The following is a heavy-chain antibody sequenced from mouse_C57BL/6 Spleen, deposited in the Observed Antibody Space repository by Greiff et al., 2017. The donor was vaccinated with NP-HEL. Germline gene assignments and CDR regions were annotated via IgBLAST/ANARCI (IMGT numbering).Heavy chain of an antibody. CDR2: IHPNSGST. D-gene: IGHD1-1*01. J-gene: IGHJ3*01. CDR3: AIYYGSSPGWFAY. V-gene: IGHV1-64*01. CDR1: GYTFTSYW. Sequence: QVHVKQPGAELVKPGASVKLSCKASGYTFTSYWMHWVKQRPGQGLEWIGMIHPNSGSTNYNEKFKSKATLTVDKSSSTAYMQLSSLTSEDSAVYYCAIYYGSSPGWFAYWGQGTLVTVSA.